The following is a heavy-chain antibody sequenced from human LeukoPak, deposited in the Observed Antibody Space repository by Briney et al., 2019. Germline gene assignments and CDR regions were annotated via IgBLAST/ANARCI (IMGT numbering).Heavy chain of an antibody. Sequence: ASVKVSCKTSGYTSTGYHIHWVRQAPGQGLEWMGRIIPKSGDANYAQQFQGRIIMTRDTSSSTVYMEVIRLKSNDTAVYYCTRSGSGSSWFGGTLWAFDIWGQGTMVTVSS. D-gene: IGHD6-13*01. CDR3: TRSGSGSSWFGGTLWAFDI. CDR1: GYTSTGYH. J-gene: IGHJ3*02. V-gene: IGHV1-2*06. CDR2: IIPKSGDA.